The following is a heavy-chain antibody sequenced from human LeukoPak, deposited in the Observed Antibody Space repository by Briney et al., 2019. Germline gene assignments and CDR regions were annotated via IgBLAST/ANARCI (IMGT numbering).Heavy chain of an antibody. CDR3: ARDLSNYYDSSGYYTYPAHLFDP. V-gene: IGHV3-21*01. CDR1: GFTFSSYS. J-gene: IGHJ5*02. CDR2: ISSSSSYI. Sequence: PGGSLRLSCAASGFTFSSYSMNWVRQAPGKGLEWVSSISSSSSYIYYADSVKGRFTISRDNAKNSLYLQMNSLRAEDTAVYYCARDLSNYYDSSGYYTYPAHLFDPWGQGTLVTVSS. D-gene: IGHD3-22*01.